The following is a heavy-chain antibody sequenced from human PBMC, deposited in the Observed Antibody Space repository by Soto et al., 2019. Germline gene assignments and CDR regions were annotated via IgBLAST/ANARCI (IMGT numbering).Heavy chain of an antibody. CDR1: GFTLTNYA. J-gene: IGHJ4*02. CDR3: AKTNGYSSGSFDN. Sequence: GGSLRLSCAASGFTLTNYAMAWVRQAPGKGLEWVSGISAGGLDIYYADSVRGRFTISKDNSKNTLYVQMSSLRAEDTAVYFCAKTNGYSSGSFDNWGQGTLVTVSS. V-gene: IGHV3-23*01. CDR2: ISAGGLDI. D-gene: IGHD6-19*01.